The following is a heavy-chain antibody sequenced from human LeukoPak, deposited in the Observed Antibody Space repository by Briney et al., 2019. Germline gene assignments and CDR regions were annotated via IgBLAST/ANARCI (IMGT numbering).Heavy chain of an antibody. J-gene: IGHJ6*02. Sequence: SETLSLTCAVSGGSINNYYWSCIRRPPGEGLEWIGYIYYSGYTNYNPSLQSRLTMSVDTSKNQFSLKLSSVTAADTAVYYCARLTRVAYAGNYGYHSMDVWGQGTTVIVSS. CDR1: GGSINNYY. CDR2: IYYSGYT. V-gene: IGHV4-59*12. D-gene: IGHD4-23*01. CDR3: ARLTRVAYAGNYGYHSMDV.